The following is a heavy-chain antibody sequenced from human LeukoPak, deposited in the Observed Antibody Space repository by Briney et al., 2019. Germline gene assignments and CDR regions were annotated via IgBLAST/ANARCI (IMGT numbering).Heavy chain of an antibody. Sequence: ASVKVSCKASGYTFTGYYMHWVRQAPGQGLEWMGWINPNSGGTNYAQKFQGRVAMTRDTSISTAYMELSRLRSDDTAVYYCARTPIFYYYYMDVWGKGTTVTISS. J-gene: IGHJ6*03. D-gene: IGHD3-9*01. CDR3: ARTPIFYYYYMDV. V-gene: IGHV1-2*02. CDR2: INPNSGGT. CDR1: GYTFTGYY.